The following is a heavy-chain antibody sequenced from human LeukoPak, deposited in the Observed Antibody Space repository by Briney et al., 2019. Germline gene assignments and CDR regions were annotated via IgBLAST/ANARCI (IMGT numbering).Heavy chain of an antibody. V-gene: IGHV3-48*01. J-gene: IGHJ4*02. Sequence: PGGSLRLSCAASGFTFSSYSMNWVRQAPGKGLEWVSYISSSSRTTYYADSVKGRFTISRDDAKNSPYLQMISLRADDTAVYYCARGSDISDYWGQGTLVTVSS. CDR2: ISSSSRTT. D-gene: IGHD3-9*01. CDR1: GFTFSSYS. CDR3: ARGSDISDY.